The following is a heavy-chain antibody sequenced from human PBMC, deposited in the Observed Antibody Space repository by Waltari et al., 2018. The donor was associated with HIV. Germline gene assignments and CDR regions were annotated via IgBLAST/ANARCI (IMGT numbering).Heavy chain of an antibody. CDR1: GGSISSSSYY. J-gene: IGHJ4*02. Sequence: QLQLQESGPGLVKPSETLSLTCTVSGGSISSSSYYWGWIRQPPGKGLEWIGSIYYSGSTYYNPSLKSRVTISVDTSKNQFSLKLSSVTAADTAVYYCARPYPGVGGSGSYFDYWGQGTLVTVSS. CDR3: ARPYPGVGGSGSYFDY. D-gene: IGHD3-10*01. CDR2: IYYSGST. V-gene: IGHV4-39*01.